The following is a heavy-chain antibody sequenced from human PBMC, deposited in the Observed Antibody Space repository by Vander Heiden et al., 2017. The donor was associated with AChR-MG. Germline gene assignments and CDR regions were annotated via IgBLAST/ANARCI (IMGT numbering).Heavy chain of an antibody. CDR3: VVPDHDGFDM. Sequence: EEQLLESGGGLVRPGGSLRLSCEAPGVPFSIYAQGWVRHAPGKGLQWVSTLSGTDPTTYYSDSVKGRFTISRDNYKDILYLQMDRLRDEDTALYYCVVPDHDGFDMWGQGILVTVSA. D-gene: IGHD2-15*01. J-gene: IGHJ3*02. V-gene: IGHV3-23*01. CDR1: GVPFSIYA. CDR2: LSGTDPTT.